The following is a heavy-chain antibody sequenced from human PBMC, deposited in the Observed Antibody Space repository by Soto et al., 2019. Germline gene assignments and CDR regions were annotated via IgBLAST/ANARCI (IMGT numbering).Heavy chain of an antibody. D-gene: IGHD3-22*01. V-gene: IGHV3-48*02. CDR2: ISSSSSTI. CDR3: ARKNTYYYDSSGRMDV. J-gene: IGHJ6*02. Sequence: GGSLRLSCTASGFTFSSYSMNWVRQAPGKGLEWVSYISSSSSTIYYADSVKGRFTISRDNAKNSLYLQMNSLRDEDTAVYYCARKNTYYYDSSGRMDVWGQGTTVTVSS. CDR1: GFTFSSYS.